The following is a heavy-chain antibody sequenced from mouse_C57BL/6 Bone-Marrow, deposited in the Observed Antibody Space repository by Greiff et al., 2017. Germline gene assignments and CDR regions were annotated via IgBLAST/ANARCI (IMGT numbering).Heavy chain of an antibody. Sequence: VKLVESGAELVRPGPSVKMSCKASGYTFTNYWIGWAKQRPGHGLEWIGDIYPGGGYTNYNEKFKGKATLTADKSSSTSYMHFSSLTSEDSAIYYCARGYVYFDYWGQGTTLTVSS. CDR1: GYTFTNYW. CDR3: ARGYVYFDY. V-gene: IGHV1-63*01. D-gene: IGHD2-2*01. J-gene: IGHJ2*01. CDR2: IYPGGGYT.